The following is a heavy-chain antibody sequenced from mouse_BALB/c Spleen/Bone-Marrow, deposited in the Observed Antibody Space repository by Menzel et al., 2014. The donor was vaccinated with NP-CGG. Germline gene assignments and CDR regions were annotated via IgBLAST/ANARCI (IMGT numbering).Heavy chain of an antibody. V-gene: IGHV4-1*02. CDR3: ARGDWAWFVY. Sequence: VQLQQPGGGLVQPGGSLKLSCAASGFDFSRYWMSWVRQAPGKGLEWIGEINPDSSTINYTPSLKDKFIISRDNAKNTLYLQMSKVRAEDTALYYCARGDWAWFVYWGQGTLVTVSA. J-gene: IGHJ3*01. D-gene: IGHD4-1*01. CDR1: GFDFSRYW. CDR2: INPDSSTI.